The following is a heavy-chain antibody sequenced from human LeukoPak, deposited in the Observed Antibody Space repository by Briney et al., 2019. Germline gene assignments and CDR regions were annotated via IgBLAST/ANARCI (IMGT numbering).Heavy chain of an antibody. CDR2: IKPNSGGT. J-gene: IGHJ6*03. V-gene: IGHV1-2*02. Sequence: KVSCKASGYTFTGHYIHWGPQAPGEGVEWMGWIKPNSGGTTYAPKFQGRLTMTRDTSISTAYMELSSRRSADTAVYYCARRRGYSFYYYYMDVWGKGTTVTVSS. D-gene: IGHD5-18*01. CDR3: ARRRGYSFYYYYMDV. CDR1: GYTFTGHY.